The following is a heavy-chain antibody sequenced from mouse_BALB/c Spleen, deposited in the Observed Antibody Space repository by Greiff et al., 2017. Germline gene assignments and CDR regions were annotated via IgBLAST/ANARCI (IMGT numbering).Heavy chain of an antibody. CDR2: INPSTGYT. D-gene: IGHD2-2*01. CDR1: GYTFTSYW. J-gene: IGHJ4*01. V-gene: IGHV1-7*01. CDR3: ARSGGYDFYAMDY. Sequence: VQLVESGAELAKPGASVKMSCKASGYTFTSYWMHWVKQRPGQGLEWIGYINPSTGYTEYNQKFKDKATLTADKSSSTAYMQLSSLTSEDSAVYYCARSGGYDFYAMDYWGQGTSVTVSS.